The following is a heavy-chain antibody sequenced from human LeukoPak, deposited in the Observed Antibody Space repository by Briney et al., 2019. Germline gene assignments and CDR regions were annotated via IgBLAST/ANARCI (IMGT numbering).Heavy chain of an antibody. D-gene: IGHD1-26*01. CDR2: IKQDGSQK. J-gene: IGHJ3*02. CDR1: GFTFSSYW. Sequence: GGSLRLSCAASGFTFSSYWMSWVRQAPGKGLEWVANIKQDGSQKNYVDSVKGRFTISRDNAKNSLFLQMNSLRAEDTAVYYCARVGSGNFLGAFDIWGQGTMVTVSS. V-gene: IGHV3-7*03. CDR3: ARVGSGNFLGAFDI.